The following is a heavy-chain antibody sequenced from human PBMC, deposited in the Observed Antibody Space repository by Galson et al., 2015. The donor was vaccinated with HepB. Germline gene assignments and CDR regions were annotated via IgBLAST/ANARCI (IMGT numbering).Heavy chain of an antibody. Sequence: SETLSLTCTVSGASISSSYWSWIRQAPGKGLEYIGYIYYSGNINYNPSLKSRVTISVDRSKNQFSLSLTSVTAADTAVYYCASGYCVPPTYAIGMGYFQRWGLGTLVTVSS. CDR2: IYYSGNI. D-gene: IGHD3-10*02. CDR3: ASGYCVPPTYAIGMGYFQR. J-gene: IGHJ1*01. CDR1: GASISSSY. V-gene: IGHV4-59*03.